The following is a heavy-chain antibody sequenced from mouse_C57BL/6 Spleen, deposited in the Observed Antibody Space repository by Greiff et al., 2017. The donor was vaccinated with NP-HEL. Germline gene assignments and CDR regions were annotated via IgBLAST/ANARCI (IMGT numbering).Heavy chain of an antibody. CDR3: ARSPSTGGFDY. J-gene: IGHJ2*01. CDR2: IDPSDSYT. V-gene: IGHV1-69*01. Sequence: QVQLQQSGAELVMPGASVKLSCKASGYTFTSYWMHWVKQRPGQGLEWIGEIDPSDSYTNYNQKFKGKSTLTVDKSSSTAYMQLSSLTSEDSAVYYCARSPSTGGFDYWGQGTTLTVSS. D-gene: IGHD6-1*01. CDR1: GYTFTSYW.